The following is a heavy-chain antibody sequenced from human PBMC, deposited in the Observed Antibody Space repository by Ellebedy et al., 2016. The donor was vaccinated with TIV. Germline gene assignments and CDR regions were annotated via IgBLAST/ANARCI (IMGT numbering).Heavy chain of an antibody. J-gene: IGHJ4*02. D-gene: IGHD2/OR15-2a*01. CDR1: GYTFSSYG. Sequence: AASVKVSCKTSGYTFSSYGLSWVRQAPGQGLECMGWISAYNGHANYEQKFKGRVTLTTDTSTSTAYMELRSLKSDDTAVYYCARGSPGNKDFDFWGQGTLVTVSS. CDR2: ISAYNGHA. CDR3: ARGSPGNKDFDF. V-gene: IGHV1-18*04.